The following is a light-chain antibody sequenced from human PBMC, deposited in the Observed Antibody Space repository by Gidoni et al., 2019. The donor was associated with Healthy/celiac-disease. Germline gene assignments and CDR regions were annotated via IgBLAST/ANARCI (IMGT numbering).Light chain of an antibody. V-gene: IGKV1-17*01. J-gene: IGKJ4*01. CDR3: LQHNSYSLT. CDR1: QGIRND. Sequence: DITMTQSQSSLSASVGDRVTITGRASQGIRNDLGWYQQKPGKAPKRLIFSASCFQSGVPSRFSGSGSGTEFTLTISSLQPDDFATYYCLQHNSYSLTFGGGTKVEIK. CDR2: SAS.